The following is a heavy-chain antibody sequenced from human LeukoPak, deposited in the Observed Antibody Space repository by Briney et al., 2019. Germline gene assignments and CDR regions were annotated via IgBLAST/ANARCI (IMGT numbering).Heavy chain of an antibody. D-gene: IGHD2-2*02. CDR2: INSGSSYR. Sequence: PGGSLRLSCAASGFTLSGYSMSWVRQAPGKGLEWVSSINSGSSYRYYADSVKGRFTISRDNAKNPLYLQMNSLRAEDTAVYYCARVKEYQMLYGGFDPWGQGTLVTVSS. CDR3: ARVKEYQMLYGGFDP. V-gene: IGHV3-21*01. CDR1: GFTLSGYS. J-gene: IGHJ5*02.